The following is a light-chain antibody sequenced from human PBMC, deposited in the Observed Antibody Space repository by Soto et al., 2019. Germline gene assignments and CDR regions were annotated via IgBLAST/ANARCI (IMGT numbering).Light chain of an antibody. Sequence: EIVLTQSPGPLSLSPGERATLSCTASQSVTSSYLAWYQQKPGQAPRLLIYGASSRATGIPHRFSGSGSGTAFTHTISRLEGEDFALYYCQQYGSSPRTFGQGTKREIK. CDR1: QSVTSSY. V-gene: IGKV3-20*01. CDR2: GAS. J-gene: IGKJ2*01. CDR3: QQYGSSPRT.